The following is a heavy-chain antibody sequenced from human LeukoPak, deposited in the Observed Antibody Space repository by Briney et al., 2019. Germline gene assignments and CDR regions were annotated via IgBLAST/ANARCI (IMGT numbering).Heavy chain of an antibody. CDR3: VRYRYCGGDCYSPY. J-gene: IGHJ4*02. V-gene: IGHV3-74*01. D-gene: IGHD2-21*02. Sequence: GGSLRLSCAASGFTFNNYWMHWVRQAPGKGPVWVSRINGEGSSTAYADSVKGRFTISRDNAKNTLYLQMNSLRAEDSAVYYCVRYRYCGGDCYSPYWGQGTLVTVS. CDR2: INGEGSST. CDR1: GFTFNNYW.